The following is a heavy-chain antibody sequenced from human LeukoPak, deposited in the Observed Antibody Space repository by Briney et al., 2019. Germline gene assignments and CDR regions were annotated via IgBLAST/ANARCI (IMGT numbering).Heavy chain of an antibody. J-gene: IGHJ4*02. CDR3: ARDYVIQKWVPLGL. CDR2: IVPIFGTA. D-gene: IGHD1-26*01. Sequence: SVKVSCKASGGTFSSYAISWVRQAPGQGLEWMGGIVPIFGTANYAQKFQGRVTITADESTSTAYMELSSLRSEDTAVYYCARDYVIQKWVPLGLWGQGTLVTVSS. V-gene: IGHV1-69*01. CDR1: GGTFSSYA.